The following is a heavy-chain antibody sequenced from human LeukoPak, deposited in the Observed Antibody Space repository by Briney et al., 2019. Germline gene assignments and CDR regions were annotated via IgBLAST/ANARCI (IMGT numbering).Heavy chain of an antibody. Sequence: PGGSLRLSCAASGFTFDDYAMHWVRQAPGKGLEWVSGIRWNSGSIGYADSVKGRFTISRDNAKNSLYLQMNSLRAEDTALYYCAKVSPAAAPYYFDYWGQGTLVTVSS. CDR2: IRWNSGSI. D-gene: IGHD6-13*01. CDR3: AKVSPAAAPYYFDY. CDR1: GFTFDDYA. V-gene: IGHV3-9*01. J-gene: IGHJ4*02.